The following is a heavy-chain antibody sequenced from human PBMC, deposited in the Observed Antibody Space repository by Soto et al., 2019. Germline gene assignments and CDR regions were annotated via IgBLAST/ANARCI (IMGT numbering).Heavy chain of an antibody. J-gene: IGHJ4*02. CDR1: GFSLSTSGVG. CDR2: IYWDDNK. V-gene: IGHV2-5*02. CDR3: SQREGFGKLLC. D-gene: IGHD3-10*01. Sequence: QITLKESGPTLVKPTQTLTLTCTFSGFSLSTSGVGVGWIRQPPGKALEWLALIYWDDNKLYSPSLKSRLTTTKDTPQNPVVPTLTNLNPFGPATYYRSQREGFGKLLCWGQGTLATVSS.